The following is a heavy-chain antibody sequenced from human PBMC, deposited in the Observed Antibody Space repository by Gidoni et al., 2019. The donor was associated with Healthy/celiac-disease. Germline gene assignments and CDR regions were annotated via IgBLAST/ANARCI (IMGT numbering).Heavy chain of an antibody. D-gene: IGHD5-18*01. CDR2: ISSSSSYI. CDR1: GFTFRSYS. CDR3: ARDRGYSYGKYYYYGMDV. V-gene: IGHV3-21*01. Sequence: EVQLVESGGGLVKPGGSLRLSCAASGFTFRSYSMNWVRQAPGKGLEWVSSISSSSSYIYYADSVKGRFTISRDNAKNSLYLQMNSLRAEDTAVYYCARDRGYSYGKYYYYGMDVWGQGTTVTVSS. J-gene: IGHJ6*02.